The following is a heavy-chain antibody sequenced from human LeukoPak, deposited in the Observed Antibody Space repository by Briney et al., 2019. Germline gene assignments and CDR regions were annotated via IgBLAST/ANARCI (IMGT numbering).Heavy chain of an antibody. Sequence: SETLSLTCAVYGGSFSGYYWSWIRQPPGKGLEWIGSIYHSGSTYYNPSLKSRVTISVDTSKNQFSLKLSSVTAADTAVYYCARRDYSNGGFDYWGQGTLVTVSS. CDR2: IYHSGST. J-gene: IGHJ4*02. CDR1: GGSFSGYY. CDR3: ARRDYSNGGFDY. V-gene: IGHV4-34*01. D-gene: IGHD4-11*01.